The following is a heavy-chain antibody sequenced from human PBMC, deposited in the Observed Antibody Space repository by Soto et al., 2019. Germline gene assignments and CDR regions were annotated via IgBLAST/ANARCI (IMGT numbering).Heavy chain of an antibody. J-gene: IGHJ5*02. D-gene: IGHD6-13*01. CDR3: ARGRGVAAAGMVSPWFDP. CDR2: IYYSGST. Sequence: SETLSLTCTVSGGSVSSGSYYWSWIRQPPGKGLEWIGYIYYSGSTNYNPSLKSRVTISVDTSKNQFSLKLSSVTAADTAVYYCARGRGVAAAGMVSPWFDPWGQGTLVTVSS. V-gene: IGHV4-61*01. CDR1: GGSVSSGSYY.